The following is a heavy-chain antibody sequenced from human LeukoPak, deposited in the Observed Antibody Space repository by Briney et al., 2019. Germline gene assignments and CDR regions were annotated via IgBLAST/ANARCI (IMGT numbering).Heavy chain of an antibody. Sequence: SVKVSCKASGGTFSSYAISWVRQAPGQGLEWMGGIIPIFGTANYAQKFQGRVTITTDESTSTAYMELSSLRSEDTAVYYCARDSNILTGEGFFDYWGQGTLVTVSS. CDR2: IIPIFGTA. D-gene: IGHD3-9*01. CDR3: ARDSNILTGEGFFDY. J-gene: IGHJ4*02. CDR1: GGTFSSYA. V-gene: IGHV1-69*05.